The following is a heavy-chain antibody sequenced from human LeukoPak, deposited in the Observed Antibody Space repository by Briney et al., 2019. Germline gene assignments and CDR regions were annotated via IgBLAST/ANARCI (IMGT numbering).Heavy chain of an antibody. V-gene: IGHV3-9*01. D-gene: IGHD6-19*01. CDR1: GFTFDDYA. Sequence: GRSLRLSCAASGFTFDDYAMHWVRQAPGKGLEWVSGLSWNSGTIAYADSVKGRFTISRGNAKNSLYLQMNSLRPEDTALYYCARDQTLAVAGTGFDYWGQGTLVTVSS. J-gene: IGHJ4*02. CDR3: ARDQTLAVAGTGFDY. CDR2: LSWNSGTI.